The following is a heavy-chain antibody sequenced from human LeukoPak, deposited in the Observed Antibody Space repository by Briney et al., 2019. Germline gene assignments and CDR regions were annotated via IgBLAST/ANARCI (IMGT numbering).Heavy chain of an antibody. CDR2: ISWNSGSI. CDR1: GFTFDDYA. J-gene: IGHJ4*02. D-gene: IGHD6-19*01. V-gene: IGHV3-9*01. Sequence: PGRSLRLSCAASGFTFDDYAMHWVRQAPGKGLEWVSGISWNSGSIGYADSVKGRFTISRDNAKNSLYLQMNSLRAEDTALYYCAKDQNPVAGRFTLFDYWGQGTLVTVSS. CDR3: AKDQNPVAGRFTLFDY.